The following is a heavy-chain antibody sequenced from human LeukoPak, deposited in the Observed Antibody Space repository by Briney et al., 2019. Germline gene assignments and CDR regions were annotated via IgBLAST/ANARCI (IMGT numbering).Heavy chain of an antibody. CDR2: ISYDGSNK. J-gene: IGHJ4*02. D-gene: IGHD1-1*01. CDR3: ARALVNDGYDY. V-gene: IGHV3-30*04. Sequence: GGSLRLSCAASGFTFSSYAMHWVRQAPGKGLEWVAVISYDGSNKYYADSVKGRFTISRDNSKNTLYLQMNSLRAEDTAVYYCARALVNDGYDYWGQGTLVTVSS. CDR1: GFTFSSYA.